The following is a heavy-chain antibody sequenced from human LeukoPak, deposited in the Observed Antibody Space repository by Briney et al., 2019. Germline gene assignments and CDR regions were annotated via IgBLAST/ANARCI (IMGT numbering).Heavy chain of an antibody. CDR1: GFTFSSYA. D-gene: IGHD3-22*01. CDR3: ARDADYYYDSSGLFDH. J-gene: IGHJ4*02. CDR2: ISYDGSNK. V-gene: IGHV3-30-3*01. Sequence: GGSLRLSCAASGFTFSSYAMHWVRQAPGKGLEWVAVISYDGSNKYYADSVKGRFTISRDNSKNTLYLQMNSLRAEDTAVYYCARDADYYYDSSGLFDHWGQGTLVTVSS.